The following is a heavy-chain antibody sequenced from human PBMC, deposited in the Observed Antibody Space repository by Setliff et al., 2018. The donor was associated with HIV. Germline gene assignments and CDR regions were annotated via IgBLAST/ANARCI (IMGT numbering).Heavy chain of an antibody. J-gene: IGHJ6*03. CDR2: IYVSGDT. V-gene: IGHV4-4*07. Sequence: SETLSLTCTVSGGSISSYYWSWIRQPAGKGLEWIGRIYVSGDTNYNPSLKSRVTMSLDTSKKHFSLNLKSVTAADTAVYYCALTGHRLLRGYMDVWGKGTTVTVSS. CDR3: ALTGHRLLRGYMDV. CDR1: GGSISSYY. D-gene: IGHD2-15*01.